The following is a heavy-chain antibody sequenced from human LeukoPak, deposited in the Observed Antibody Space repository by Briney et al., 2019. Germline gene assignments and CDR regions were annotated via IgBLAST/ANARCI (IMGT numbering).Heavy chain of an antibody. CDR2: VYYNGAT. CDR1: GGSIGSTNYY. V-gene: IGHV4-39*07. Sequence: SETLSLTCTVSGGSIGSTNYYWGWVRQPPGKGLEWIGTVYYNGATQYNPSLKSRLTISVDTSKNQFSLKLSSVTAADTAVYYCARASAFVNLWGRGTLVTVSS. J-gene: IGHJ2*01. CDR3: ARASAFVNL. D-gene: IGHD3-3*02.